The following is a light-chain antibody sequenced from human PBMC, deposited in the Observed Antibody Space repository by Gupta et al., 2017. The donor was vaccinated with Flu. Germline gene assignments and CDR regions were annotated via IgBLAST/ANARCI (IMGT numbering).Light chain of an antibody. CDR1: QNVIN. Sequence: EIVLTQSPGTLSLSPGERATLSCKASQNVINLAWYQQKPGQAPRLLIYGASNRATGIPDRFSDSGSGXDFTLSXSRLEPEDFAVYYCQQYGGSHGFGXGTRLEMK. CDR2: GAS. CDR3: QQYGGSHG. V-gene: IGKV3-20*01. J-gene: IGKJ5*01.